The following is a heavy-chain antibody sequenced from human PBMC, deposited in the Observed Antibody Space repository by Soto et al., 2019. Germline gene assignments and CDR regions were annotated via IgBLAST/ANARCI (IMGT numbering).Heavy chain of an antibody. CDR1: GGSISSSSYY. CDR3: ARRNVDYGPYFDY. V-gene: IGHV4-39*01. D-gene: IGHD3-16*01. J-gene: IGHJ4*02. Sequence: PSETLSLTCTVSGGSISSSSYYWGWIRQPPGKGLEWIGSIYYSGSTYYNPSLKSRVTISVDTSKNQFSLKLSSVTAADTAVYYCARRNVDYGPYFDYWGQGTLVTVSS. CDR2: IYYSGST.